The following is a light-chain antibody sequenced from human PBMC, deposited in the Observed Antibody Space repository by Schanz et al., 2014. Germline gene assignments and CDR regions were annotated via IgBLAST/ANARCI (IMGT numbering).Light chain of an antibody. CDR2: EDN. CDR3: QSYDTNNQGV. Sequence: FMLTQPHSVSGSPGTTVTISCTRSSGSIASNYVQWYQQRPGSSPTPLIYEDNRRPSGVPDRFSGSIDSSSNSASLTISGLKTEDEADYYCQSYDTNNQGVFGGGTKLTVL. CDR1: SGSIASNY. V-gene: IGLV6-57*01. J-gene: IGLJ3*02.